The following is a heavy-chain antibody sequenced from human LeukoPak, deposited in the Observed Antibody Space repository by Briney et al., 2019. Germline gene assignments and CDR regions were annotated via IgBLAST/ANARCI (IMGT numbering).Heavy chain of an antibody. J-gene: IGHJ4*02. CDR3: ARAPGTVAIDY. CDR1: GGSISSYY. V-gene: IGHV4-59*12. CDR2: IYYKGNT. D-gene: IGHD5-12*01. Sequence: SETQSLTCTVSGGSISSYYWSWIRQPPGKGLEWIGYIYYKGNTNYHPSLKSRVTISVDTSKNQFSLKVTSLTAADTAVYYCARAPGTVAIDYWGQGTLVTVSS.